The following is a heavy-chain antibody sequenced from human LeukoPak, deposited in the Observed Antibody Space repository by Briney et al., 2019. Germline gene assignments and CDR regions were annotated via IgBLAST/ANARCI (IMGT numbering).Heavy chain of an antibody. D-gene: IGHD5-18*01. V-gene: IGHV4-34*01. CDR2: INHSGST. Sequence: SETLSLTCAVYGGSFSGYYWSWIRQPPGKGLEWIGEINHSGSTNYNPSLKSRVTISVDTSKNQFSLKLSSVTAADTAVYYCARWIQLTRGAFDIWGQGTMVTVSS. CDR3: ARWIQLTRGAFDI. J-gene: IGHJ3*02. CDR1: GGSFSGYY.